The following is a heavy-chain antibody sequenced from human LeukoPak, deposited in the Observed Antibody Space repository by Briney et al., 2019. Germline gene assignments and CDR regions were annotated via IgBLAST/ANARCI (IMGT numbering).Heavy chain of an antibody. CDR3: AKGGLATYNWFDP. CDR2: ISYSGST. Sequence: PSQTLSLTCTVSGGSISSGDYYWSWLRQPPGMGLEWIGDISYSGSTYYNPSLRSRLSISVDGSNNQFSLRLTSVTAADTAVYYCAKGGLATYNWFDPWGQGTLVIVSS. J-gene: IGHJ5*02. CDR1: GGSISSGDYY. D-gene: IGHD3/OR15-3a*01. V-gene: IGHV4-30-4*01.